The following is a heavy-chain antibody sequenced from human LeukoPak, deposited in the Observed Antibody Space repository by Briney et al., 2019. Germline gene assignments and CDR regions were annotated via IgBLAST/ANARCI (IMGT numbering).Heavy chain of an antibody. CDR2: ITSSGTYI. CDR1: GFTFSDYS. D-gene: IGHD2-21*01. Sequence: GGSLRLSCEASGFTFSDYSMNWVRQAPGKGLEWVSSITSSGTYIYYADSVKGRFTISRDNAKNSLYLQLNSLRADDTAVYYCARDRANIVVVSASEYWGQGTLVTVSS. J-gene: IGHJ4*02. V-gene: IGHV3-21*01. CDR3: ARDRANIVVVSASEY.